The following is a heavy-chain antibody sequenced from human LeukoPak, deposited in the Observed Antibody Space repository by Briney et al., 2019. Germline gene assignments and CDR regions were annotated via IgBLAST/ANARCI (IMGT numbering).Heavy chain of an antibody. Sequence: SETLSLTCNVSGDSISSDYWSWIRQPPGKGLEWIGHIYYSGSTNYNPSLKSRVTISVDASKNHFSLKVSSVTAADTAVYYCARTNYYDRSVINWFDPWGQGTLVTVSS. V-gene: IGHV4-59*01. J-gene: IGHJ5*02. CDR1: GDSISSDY. CDR3: ARTNYYDRSVINWFDP. D-gene: IGHD3-22*01. CDR2: IYYSGST.